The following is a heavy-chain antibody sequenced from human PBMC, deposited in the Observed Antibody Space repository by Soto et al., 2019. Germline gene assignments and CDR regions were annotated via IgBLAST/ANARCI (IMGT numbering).Heavy chain of an antibody. D-gene: IGHD2-21*01. CDR3: AGGAYSSRGYYYYGMDV. Sequence: ASVKVSCKASGYTFTSYGISWVRQAPGQGLEWMGWISAYNGNTNYAQKLQGRVTMTTDTSTSTAYMELRSLRSDDTAVYYCAGGAYSSRGYYYYGMDVWGQGTTDTVSS. CDR2: ISAYNGNT. V-gene: IGHV1-18*01. J-gene: IGHJ6*02. CDR1: GYTFTSYG.